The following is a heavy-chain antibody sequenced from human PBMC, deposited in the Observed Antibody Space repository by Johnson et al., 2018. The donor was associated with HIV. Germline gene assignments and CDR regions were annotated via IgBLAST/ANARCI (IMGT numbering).Heavy chain of an antibody. CDR3: TTRTWLDAFDI. D-gene: IGHD5-24*01. CDR2: ISFAGTNT. Sequence: QVQLVESGGGVLRPGASLRLSCEGFGFIFDDYGLNWVRQGPGKGLEWVAAISFAGTNTYYADSVKGRFTISRDNSKNTLYLQMNSLKTEDTAVYYCTTRTWLDAFDIWGQGTMVTVSS. V-gene: IGHV3-30*03. CDR1: GFIFDDYG. J-gene: IGHJ3*02.